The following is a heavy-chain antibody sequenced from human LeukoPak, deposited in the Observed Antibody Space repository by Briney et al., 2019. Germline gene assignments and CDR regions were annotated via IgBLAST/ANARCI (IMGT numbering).Heavy chain of an antibody. CDR3: ARGDYDFWSGYYTGNWFDP. V-gene: IGHV1-46*03. CDR1: GYTFTSYY. J-gene: IGHJ5*02. CDR2: INPSGGST. D-gene: IGHD3-3*01. Sequence: ASVKVSCKASGYTFTSYYMHWVRQAPGQGLEWMGIINPSGGSTSYAQKFQGRVTMTRDTSTSTAYMELSSLRSEDTAVYYCARGDYDFWSGYYTGNWFDPWGQGTLVTVSS.